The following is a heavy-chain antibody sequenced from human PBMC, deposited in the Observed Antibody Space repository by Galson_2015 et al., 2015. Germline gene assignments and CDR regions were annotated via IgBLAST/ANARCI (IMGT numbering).Heavy chain of an antibody. CDR1: GFTFSSYS. J-gene: IGHJ4*02. CDR2: ISSSSSYI. V-gene: IGHV3-21*01. Sequence: SLRLSCAASGFTFSSYSMNWVRQAPGKGLEWVSSISSSSSYIYYADSVKGRFTISRDNAKNSLYLQMNSLRAEDTAVYYCARDSQLRYDFDYWGQGTLVTVSS. D-gene: IGHD6-6*01. CDR3: ARDSQLRYDFDY.